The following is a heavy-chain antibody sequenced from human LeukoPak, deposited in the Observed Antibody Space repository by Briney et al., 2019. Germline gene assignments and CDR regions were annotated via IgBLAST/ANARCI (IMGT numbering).Heavy chain of an antibody. V-gene: IGHV4-61*01. CDR2: IHYTGSP. CDR1: GVSVSSGNNN. CDR3: ARSGGVRGWYYFVS. J-gene: IGHJ4*02. D-gene: IGHD2-2*01. Sequence: PSETLSLTCTVSGVSVSSGNNNWSWIPQPPGQGLEWIGCIHYTGSPNYNPSLKRLATALVDTSKKQFSLKLTTMSAPQTPSYFCARSGGVRGWYYFVSWGEGTLVTVSS.